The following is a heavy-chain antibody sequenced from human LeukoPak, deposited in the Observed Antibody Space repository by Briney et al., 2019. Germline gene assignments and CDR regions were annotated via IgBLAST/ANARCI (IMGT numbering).Heavy chain of an antibody. J-gene: IGHJ5*02. Sequence: GGSLRLSCVASGFTFSDSAIHWVRQSSGKGLEWIGHMDEETNLYATALAASVKGRFTVSRDDSKNTAYLHMNSLKTEDTALYYCTRDSGTYIWFDPWGQGTLVTVSS. CDR1: GFTFSDSA. V-gene: IGHV3-73*01. CDR3: TRDSGTYIWFDP. CDR2: MDEETNLYAT. D-gene: IGHD1-26*01.